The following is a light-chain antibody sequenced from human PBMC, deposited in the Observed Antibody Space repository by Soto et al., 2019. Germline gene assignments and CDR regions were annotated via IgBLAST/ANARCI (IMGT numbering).Light chain of an antibody. CDR3: QQYNNWPPIT. J-gene: IGKJ5*01. CDR2: GAS. V-gene: IGKV3-20*01. Sequence: EIVLTQSPGTLSLSPWERATLSCMASQSVSSSYLAWYQQKPGQAPRLLIYGASSRATGIPDRFSGSGSGTDFTLTISSLQSEDFAVYYCQQYNNWPPITFGQGTRLEIK. CDR1: QSVSSSY.